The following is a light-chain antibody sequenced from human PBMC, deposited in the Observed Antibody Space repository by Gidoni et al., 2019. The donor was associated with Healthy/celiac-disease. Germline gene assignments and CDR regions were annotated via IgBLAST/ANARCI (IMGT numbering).Light chain of an antibody. Sequence: EIVMTQSPATLSLSPGERATLSCRASQRVSSSYLSWYQQKPGQAPRLLIYGASTRATGIPARFRGSGSGTDFTLTISSLQPEDFAVYYCQQDYNLPWTFGQGTKVEIK. CDR2: GAS. V-gene: IGKV3D-7*01. CDR1: QRVSSSY. J-gene: IGKJ1*01. CDR3: QQDYNLPWT.